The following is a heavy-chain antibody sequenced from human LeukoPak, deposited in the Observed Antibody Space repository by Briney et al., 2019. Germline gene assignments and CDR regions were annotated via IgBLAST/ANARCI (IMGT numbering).Heavy chain of an antibody. D-gene: IGHD3-10*02. CDR1: GFTFDDYG. V-gene: IGHV3-20*04. CDR2: INWNGDST. Sequence: GGSLRLSCAASGFTFDDYGMSWVRQAPGKGLEWVSNINWNGDSTGYADSVKGRFTISRDNAKNSLNLQMNSLRAEDTAVYYCAELGITMIGGVWGKGTTVTISS. CDR3: AELGITMIGGV. J-gene: IGHJ6*04.